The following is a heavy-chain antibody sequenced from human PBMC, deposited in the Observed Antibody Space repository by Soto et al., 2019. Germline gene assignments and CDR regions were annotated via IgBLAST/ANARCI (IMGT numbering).Heavy chain of an antibody. D-gene: IGHD3-3*01. J-gene: IGHJ4*02. CDR1: GFTFSSYA. Sequence: EVQLLESGGGLVQPGGSLRLSCAASGFTFSSYAMSWVRQAPGKGLEWVSAISGSGGSTYYADSVKGRFTISRDNSKNTLYLQMNSLRADDTAVYYCAKDNFWSGYHHNWGQGTLVTVSS. CDR3: AKDNFWSGYHHN. V-gene: IGHV3-23*01. CDR2: ISGSGGST.